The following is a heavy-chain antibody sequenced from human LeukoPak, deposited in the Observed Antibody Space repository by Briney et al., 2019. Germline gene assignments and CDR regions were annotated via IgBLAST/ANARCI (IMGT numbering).Heavy chain of an antibody. Sequence: SETLSLTCTVSGGSISSDCWSWIRQPPGKGLEWIGYIYYSGSTNYNPSLKSRVTISVDTSKNQFSLKLSSVTAADTAVYYCARDRGYCSGGSRHRWFDPWGQGTLVTVSS. V-gene: IGHV4-59*01. CDR2: IYYSGST. CDR1: GGSISSDC. J-gene: IGHJ5*02. CDR3: ARDRGYCSGGSRHRWFDP. D-gene: IGHD2-15*01.